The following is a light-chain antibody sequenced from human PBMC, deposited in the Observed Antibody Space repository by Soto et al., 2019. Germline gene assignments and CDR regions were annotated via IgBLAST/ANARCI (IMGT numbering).Light chain of an antibody. CDR2: STS. V-gene: IGLV7-43*01. CDR1: TGAVTSGDY. J-gene: IGLJ2*01. CDR3: LPYSGGLLV. Sequence: QTVVTQEPSLTVSPGGSVTLTCASSTGAVTSGDYPSWFQLKPGQAPRPLIDSTSNTQSWTPARFSGSLFGGKAALTLSGTLTEDEAEYYCLPYSGGLLVFGGGTKLTVL.